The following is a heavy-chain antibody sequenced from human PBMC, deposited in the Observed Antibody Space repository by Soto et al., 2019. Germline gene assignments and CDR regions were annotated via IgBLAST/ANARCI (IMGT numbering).Heavy chain of an antibody. J-gene: IGHJ4*02. CDR3: ATSGYYDDFYFDI. V-gene: IGHV4-39*01. CDR2: IFYSGYT. Sequence: LSAALSLTCTVSGGSIRSSNSYWVLIRQPPGKGLEWIGSIFYSGYTYYNPSLKSRVTISVDTSKNQFSLKLNSVTAADTAVYYCATSGYYDDFYFDIWGQGALVT. D-gene: IGHD3-3*01. CDR1: GGSIRSSNSY.